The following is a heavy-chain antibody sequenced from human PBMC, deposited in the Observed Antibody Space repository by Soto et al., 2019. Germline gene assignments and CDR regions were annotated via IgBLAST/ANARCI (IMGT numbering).Heavy chain of an antibody. CDR1: GFTFDSYP. Sequence: QVQLVESGGGVVQPGRSLRLSCAVSGFTFDSYPMHWVRQAPGKGLEWVAVVSYDGTKEYYADSVKGRFTISRDNSKSTLSRQMNSLRADDTAVYYCARAEYSSSWSPYYYYYGMDVW. CDR3: ARAEYSSSWSPYYYYYGMDV. D-gene: IGHD6-13*01. CDR2: VSYDGTKE. V-gene: IGHV3-30*14. J-gene: IGHJ6*01.